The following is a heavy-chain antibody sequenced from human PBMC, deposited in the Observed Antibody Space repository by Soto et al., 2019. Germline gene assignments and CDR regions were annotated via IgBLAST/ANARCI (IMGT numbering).Heavy chain of an antibody. CDR2: ISWNSGSI. CDR3: AKDIGAGTTKYYYYGMDV. Sequence: DVQLVESGGGLVQPGRSLRLSCAASGFTFDDYAMHWVRQAPGKGLEWVSGISWNSGSIGYADSVKGRFTISRDNAKNSLYLQMNSLRAEDTALYYCAKDIGAGTTKYYYYGMDVWGQGTTVTVSS. J-gene: IGHJ6*02. V-gene: IGHV3-9*01. D-gene: IGHD1-7*01. CDR1: GFTFDDYA.